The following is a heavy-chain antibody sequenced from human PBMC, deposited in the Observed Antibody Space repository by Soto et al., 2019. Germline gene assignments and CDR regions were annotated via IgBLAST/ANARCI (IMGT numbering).Heavy chain of an antibody. Sequence: QVQLVQSGAEVKKPGSSVKVSCKASGGTFSSYTISWVRQAPGQGLEWMGRIIPILGIANYAQKFQGRVTITADKSTSTAYMELSSLRSEDTAVYYCARGPSPVGYFQHWGQGTLVTVSS. CDR1: GGTFSSYT. CDR2: IIPILGIA. CDR3: ARGPSPVGYFQH. J-gene: IGHJ1*01. V-gene: IGHV1-69*02. D-gene: IGHD2-15*01.